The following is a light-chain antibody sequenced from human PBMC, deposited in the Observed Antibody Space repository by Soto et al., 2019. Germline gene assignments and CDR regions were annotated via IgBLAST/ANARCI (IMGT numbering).Light chain of an antibody. CDR3: ALHLGSGAYVV. J-gene: IGLJ2*01. CDR1: SGSVSNYNS. Sequence: QTVVTQEPSLSVSPGGTVTLTCGLRSGSVSNYNSPSWYQQTPGQAPRTLIHSTNTRSSGVPDRFSGSILGNKAALTITGAQADDECDYYCALHLGSGAYVVSGGGTKVTVL. V-gene: IGLV8-61*01. CDR2: STN.